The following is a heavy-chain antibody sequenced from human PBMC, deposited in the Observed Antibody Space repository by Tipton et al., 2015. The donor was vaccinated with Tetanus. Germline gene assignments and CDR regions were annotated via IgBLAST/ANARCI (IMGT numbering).Heavy chain of an antibody. J-gene: IGHJ4*02. Sequence: QMQLVQSGAEVKKPGASVKVSCKASGYTFTSYAMHWVRQAPGQRLEWMGSINAGNGNTKYSQKFQGRVTITRDTSASTAYMELSSLRSEDTAVYYCARAIPYYYDSSGYPPFDYWGQGTLVTVSS. CDR3: ARAIPYYYDSSGYPPFDY. CDR1: GYTFTSYA. CDR2: INAGNGNT. D-gene: IGHD3-22*01. V-gene: IGHV1-3*01.